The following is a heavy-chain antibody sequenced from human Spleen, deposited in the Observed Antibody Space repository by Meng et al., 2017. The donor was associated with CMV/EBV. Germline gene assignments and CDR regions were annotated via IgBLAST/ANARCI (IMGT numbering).Heavy chain of an antibody. J-gene: IGHJ4*02. CDR3: AGIVGATN. D-gene: IGHD1-26*01. CDR1: GASMSTYF. Sequence: SETLSLTCTVSGASMSTYFWSWIRQTPGKGLEWIGCVYHTGSTKYNPSFKSRVTISVDTSKNQFSLKLSSVTAADTAVYYCAGIVGATNWGQGTLVTVS. CDR2: VYHTGST. V-gene: IGHV4-59*01.